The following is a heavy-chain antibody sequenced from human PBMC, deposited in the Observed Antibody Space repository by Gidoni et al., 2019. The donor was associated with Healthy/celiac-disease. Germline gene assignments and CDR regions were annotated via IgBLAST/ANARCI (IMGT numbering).Heavy chain of an antibody. D-gene: IGHD3-22*01. CDR2: IDPSDSYT. V-gene: IGHV5-10-1*03. Sequence: EVQLVQSGAEVNKPGESLRISCKGSGYSVTSYWISWVRQMPGKGLEWMGRIDPSDSYTNYSPSFQGHVTISADKSISTAYLQWSSLKASDTSMYYCARHTYYDSSGSLTLFDYWGQGTLVTVSS. CDR3: ARHTYYDSSGSLTLFDY. J-gene: IGHJ4*02. CDR1: GYSVTSYW.